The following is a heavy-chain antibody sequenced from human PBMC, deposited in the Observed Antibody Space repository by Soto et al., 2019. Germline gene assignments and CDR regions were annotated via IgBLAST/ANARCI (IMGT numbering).Heavy chain of an antibody. CDR1: GGTFSSYA. D-gene: IGHD2-21*01. J-gene: IGHJ3*02. CDR2: IIPIFGTA. V-gene: IGHV1-69*06. CDR3: ARQMGVVKDLKDAVDT. Sequence: AVKVSCPSSGGTFSSYAISWLRQAPGQGLEWMGGIIPIFGTANYAQKFQGRVTITADKSTSTAYMELSSLRSEDTAVYDCARQMGVVKDLKDAVDTWGTGTMFT.